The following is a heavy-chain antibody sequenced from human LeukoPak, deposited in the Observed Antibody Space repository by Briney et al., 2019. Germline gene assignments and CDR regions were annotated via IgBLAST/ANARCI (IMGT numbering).Heavy chain of an antibody. J-gene: IGHJ4*02. V-gene: IGHV3-7*01. CDR3: ARVTPIDGDYVLGYYFDY. D-gene: IGHD4-17*01. CDR2: IKQDGSEK. CDR1: GFTFSSYW. Sequence: GGSLRLSCAASGFTFSSYWMSWVRQAPGKGLEWVANIKQDGSEKYYVDSVKGRFTISRDNAKNSLYLQMNSLRAEDTAVYYCARVTPIDGDYVLGYYFDYWGQGTLVTVSS.